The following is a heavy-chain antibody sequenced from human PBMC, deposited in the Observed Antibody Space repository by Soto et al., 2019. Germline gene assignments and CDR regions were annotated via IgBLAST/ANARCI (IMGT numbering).Heavy chain of an antibody. CDR3: ARGGRVAGTSFWYYYGMDV. CDR2: INHSGST. D-gene: IGHD6-19*01. CDR1: GGSFSGYY. Sequence: SDTLSLTCAVYGGSFSGYYWSWIRQPPGKGLEWIGEINHSGSTNYNPSLKSRVTISVDTSKNQFSLKLSSVTAADTAVYYCARGGRVAGTSFWYYYGMDVWGQGTTVTVSS. V-gene: IGHV4-34*01. J-gene: IGHJ6*02.